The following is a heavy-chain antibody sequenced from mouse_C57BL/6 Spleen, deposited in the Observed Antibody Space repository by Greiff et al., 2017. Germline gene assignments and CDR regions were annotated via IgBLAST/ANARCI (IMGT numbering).Heavy chain of an antibody. Sequence: VQLQQSGAELVRPGTSVKVSCKASGYAFTNYLIEWVKQRPGQGLELIGVINPVSGGTNYNEKFKGKATLTADKSYSTAYMQLSSLTSEDSAVYFCARWGYYGSSYAWFAYWGQGTLVTVSA. CDR2: INPVSGGT. CDR1: GYAFTNYL. J-gene: IGHJ3*01. V-gene: IGHV1-54*01. D-gene: IGHD1-1*01. CDR3: ARWGYYGSSYAWFAY.